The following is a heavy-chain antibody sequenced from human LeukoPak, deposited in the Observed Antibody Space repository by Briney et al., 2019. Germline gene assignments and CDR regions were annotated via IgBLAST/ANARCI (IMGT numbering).Heavy chain of an antibody. J-gene: IGHJ4*02. V-gene: IGHV3-30*18. Sequence: GRSLRLSCAASGFTFSSYGMRWVRQAPGKGLEWVAVISYDGSNKYYADSVKGRFTISRDNSKNTLYLQMNSLRAEDTAVYYCAKDGPYSSGWGYFDYWGQGTLVTVSS. CDR3: AKDGPYSSGWGYFDY. D-gene: IGHD6-19*01. CDR2: ISYDGSNK. CDR1: GFTFSSYG.